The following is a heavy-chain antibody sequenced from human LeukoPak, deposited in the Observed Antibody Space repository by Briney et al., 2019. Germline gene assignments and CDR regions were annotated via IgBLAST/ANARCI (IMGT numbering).Heavy chain of an antibody. V-gene: IGHV1-46*01. CDR3: ARSVFPYYSGSGSPYNVDVRRNSCFDF. CDR1: GYTFTSYG. Sequence: VASVKVSCKASGYTFTSYGISWVRQAPGQGLDWMGTINPSVGTTRSAQGRVTLTRDTSTNTVYMELSTLRSEDTAVYYCARSVFPYYSGSGSPYNVDVRRNSCFDFWGQGTLVTVSS. CDR2: INPSVGTT. D-gene: IGHD3-10*01. J-gene: IGHJ4*02.